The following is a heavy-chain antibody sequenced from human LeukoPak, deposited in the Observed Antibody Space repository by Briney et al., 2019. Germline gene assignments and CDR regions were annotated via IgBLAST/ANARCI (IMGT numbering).Heavy chain of an antibody. V-gene: IGHV4-30-4*01. CDR2: IHYSGST. CDR1: GGSINSGDYY. CDR3: ARQGYCSGGRCYSYYYYGMDV. J-gene: IGHJ6*02. D-gene: IGHD2-15*01. Sequence: SQTLSLTCTVSGGSINSGDYYWTWIRQPPGKGLEWIGYIHYSGSTYYNPSLKSRVTISVDTSKNQFSLKLSSVTAADTAVYYCARQGYCSGGRCYSYYYYGMDVWGQGTTVIVSS.